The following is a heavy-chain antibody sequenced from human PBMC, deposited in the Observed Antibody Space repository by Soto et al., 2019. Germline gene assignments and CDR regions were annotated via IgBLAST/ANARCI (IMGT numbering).Heavy chain of an antibody. CDR2: INPNSGGT. D-gene: IGHD2-15*01. J-gene: IGHJ6*02. CDR1: GNTFTGYY. V-gene: IGHV1-2*04. Sequence: GASVKVSCKASGNTFTGYYMHWVRQAPGQGLEWMGWINPNSGGTNYAQKFQGWVTMTRDTSISTAYMELSRLRSDDTAVYYCARGGCGSCSTQPYYYYGMDVWGQGTTVTVSS. CDR3: ARGGCGSCSTQPYYYYGMDV.